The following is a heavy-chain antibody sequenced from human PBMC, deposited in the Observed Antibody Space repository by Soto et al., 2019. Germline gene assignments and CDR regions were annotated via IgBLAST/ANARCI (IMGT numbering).Heavy chain of an antibody. CDR1: GFTFTHYR. J-gene: IGHJ4*02. CDR3: AKAPPYDSSGPLDY. Sequence: HPGGSLRLSCAASGFTFTHYRIHWVRQAPGKGLVWVSRVNSDGSSTNYADAVKGRFTISRDNSKNMAYLQMNNLTVEDTGVYYCAKAPPYDSSGPLDYWGQGTLVTVSS. CDR2: VNSDGSST. V-gene: IGHV3-74*01. D-gene: IGHD3-22*01.